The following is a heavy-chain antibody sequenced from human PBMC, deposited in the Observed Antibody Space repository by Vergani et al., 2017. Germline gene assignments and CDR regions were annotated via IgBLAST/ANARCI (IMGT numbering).Heavy chain of an antibody. J-gene: IGHJ5*02. CDR2: IYHSGST. V-gene: IGHV4-4*02. D-gene: IGHD3-10*01. CDR3: GRVADFYGLGSRLLDL. Sequence: QVQLQESGPGLVKPSGTLYLTCAVSGGSISSSNWWSWVRQPPGKGLEWIGEIYHSGSTNYNPSLKSRVTISVDKSKNQFSLKLNSVTAADTAVYYCGRVADFYGLGSRLLDLWGQGILVTVSS. CDR1: GGSISSSNW.